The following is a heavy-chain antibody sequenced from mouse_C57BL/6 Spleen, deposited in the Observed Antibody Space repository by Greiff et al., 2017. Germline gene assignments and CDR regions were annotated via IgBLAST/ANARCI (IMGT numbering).Heavy chain of an antibody. D-gene: IGHD3-2*02. CDR2: ISAGGSYT. CDR1: GFTFSSYA. CDR3: ASPDSSGYRYDMDY. Sequence: EVQLVESGGGLVKPGASLKLSCAASGFTFSSYAMSWVRQTPEQRLEWVATISAGGSYTYYTDNVKGRFTISRDNAKNNLYLQMSHLKSEDTAMYYWASPDSSGYRYDMDYWGQGTSVTVSS. J-gene: IGHJ4*01. V-gene: IGHV5-4*01.